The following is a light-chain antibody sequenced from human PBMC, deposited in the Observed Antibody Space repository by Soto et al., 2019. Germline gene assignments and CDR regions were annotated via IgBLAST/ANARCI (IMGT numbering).Light chain of an antibody. J-gene: IGKJ4*01. CDR3: QHYKTWPLA. CDR2: DAY. Sequence: EIVMTQSPATLSVSPGERVTLSCRASQGVGSTLAWYRQQPGQAPRLLIYDAYIRATGVPARFSGSGSGTEFTITISSLQSEDFAVYYCQHYKTWPLAFGGGTKVDIK. CDR1: QGVGST. V-gene: IGKV3-15*01.